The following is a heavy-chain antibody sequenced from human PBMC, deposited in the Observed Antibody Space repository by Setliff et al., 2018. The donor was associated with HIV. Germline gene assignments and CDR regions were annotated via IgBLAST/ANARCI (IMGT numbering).Heavy chain of an antibody. D-gene: IGHD3-22*01. Sequence: ASVKVSCKASGYTFTRNQIHWVRQAPGQGLEWMGIINPSGGSAAYAEKFRGRVTMTSDTSTNTVYMELRSLRSEETDVFYCARDGGDGSGYYYADYWGQGTLVTVS. J-gene: IGHJ4*02. V-gene: IGHV1-46*01. CDR3: ARDGGDGSGYYYADY. CDR1: GYTFTRNQ. CDR2: INPSGGSA.